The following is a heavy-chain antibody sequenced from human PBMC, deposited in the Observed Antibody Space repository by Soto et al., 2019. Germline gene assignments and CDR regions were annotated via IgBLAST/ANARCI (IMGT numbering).Heavy chain of an antibody. D-gene: IGHD2-2*01. CDR2: ISAGGSDT. Sequence: EVQLLDSGGGWVQPGGSLRLSCVASGFVFSDYAMSWVRQAPGKGLEWVSAISAGGSDTYYADSVKGRFTVSRVNSQNTLYLQMNTLRAEDTAIYYCASVPIWCGSSSCYTEGFDSWGQGTLVTVSS. CDR1: GFVFSDYA. V-gene: IGHV3-23*01. CDR3: ASVPIWCGSSSCYTEGFDS. J-gene: IGHJ4*02.